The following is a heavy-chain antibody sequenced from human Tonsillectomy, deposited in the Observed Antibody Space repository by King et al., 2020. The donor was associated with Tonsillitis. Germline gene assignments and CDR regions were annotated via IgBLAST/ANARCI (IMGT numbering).Heavy chain of an antibody. Sequence: VQLVESGGGMIQPGGSLRLSVAVSGFTFSSKYMTWVGQAPGTGLGWVQGIYTGGSTYYAGSWKGRFPISRENSKNTMYLQMNSLRAGDTAVYYCARADPLNPSYYYYGMDVWGQGTTVIVSS. CDR2: IYTGGST. V-gene: IGHV3-53*01. CDR1: GFTFSSKY. J-gene: IGHJ6*02. CDR3: ARADPLNPSYYYYGMDV.